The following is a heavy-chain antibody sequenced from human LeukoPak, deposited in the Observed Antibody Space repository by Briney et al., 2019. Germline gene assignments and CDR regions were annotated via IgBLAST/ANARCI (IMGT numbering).Heavy chain of an antibody. CDR3: ARVFSGSYDS. J-gene: IGHJ5*01. CDR2: IHTSGST. D-gene: IGHD3-10*01. Sequence: SETLSLTCSVSGGSISSNYWSWFRQPPGKGLEGFVRIHTSGSTNYNPSLKSRVTMSVDTSKNQFSLKLSSVTAADTAVYYCARVFSGSYDSWGQGTLVTVSS. V-gene: IGHV4-4*07. CDR1: GGSISSNY.